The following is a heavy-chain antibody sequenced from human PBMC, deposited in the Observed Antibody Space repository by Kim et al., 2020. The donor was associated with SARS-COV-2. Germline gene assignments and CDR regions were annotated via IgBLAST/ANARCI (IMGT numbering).Heavy chain of an antibody. CDR3: ARGGRRGYSYGTRFDY. V-gene: IGHV3-30*07. Sequence: SVKGRFTISRDNSKNTLYLQMNSLRAEDTAVYYCARGGRRGYSYGTRFDYWGQGTLVTVSS. J-gene: IGHJ4*02. D-gene: IGHD5-18*01.